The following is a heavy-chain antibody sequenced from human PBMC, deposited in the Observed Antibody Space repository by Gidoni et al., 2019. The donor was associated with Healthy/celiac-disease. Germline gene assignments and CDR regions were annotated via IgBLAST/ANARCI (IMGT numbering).Heavy chain of an antibody. V-gene: IGHV3-48*02. CDR3: ARGHDYGDQVDLYNWFDP. D-gene: IGHD4-17*01. Sequence: EVQLVESGGGLVQPGGSLRLSCAASGFTFSSYSMNWVRQAPGKGLEWVSYISSSSSTIYYADPVKGRFTISRDNAKNSLYLQMNSLRDEDTAVYYCARGHDYGDQVDLYNWFDPWGQGTLVTVSS. CDR1: GFTFSSYS. CDR2: ISSSSSTI. J-gene: IGHJ5*02.